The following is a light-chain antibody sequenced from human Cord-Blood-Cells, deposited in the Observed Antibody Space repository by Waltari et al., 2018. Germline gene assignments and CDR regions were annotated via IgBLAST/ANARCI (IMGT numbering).Light chain of an antibody. CDR3: QSYDSSLSGV. CDR1: SSNTGAGYD. CDR2: GNS. J-gene: IGLJ3*02. Sequence: QSVLTQPPSVSGAPGQRVTIPCPGSSSNTGAGYDVHWYQQLPGTAPKPLIYGNSNRPSGVPDRFSGSKSGTSASLAITGLQAEDEADYYCQSYDSSLSGVFGGGTKLTVL. V-gene: IGLV1-40*01.